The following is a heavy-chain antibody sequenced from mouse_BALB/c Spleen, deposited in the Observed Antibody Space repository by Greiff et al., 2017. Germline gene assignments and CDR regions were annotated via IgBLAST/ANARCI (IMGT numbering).Heavy chain of an antibody. CDR3: TRGYYSYHWYFDV. J-gene: IGHJ1*01. CDR1: GYTFTSYW. V-gene: IGHV1S81*02. Sequence: VQLQQPGAELVKPGASVKLSCKASGYTFTSYWMHWVKQRPGQGLEWIGEINPSNGRTNYNEKFKSKATLTADKSSSTAYMQLSSLTSEDSAVYYCTRGYYSYHWYFDVWGEGTTVTVSS. D-gene: IGHD2-12*01. CDR2: INPSNGRT.